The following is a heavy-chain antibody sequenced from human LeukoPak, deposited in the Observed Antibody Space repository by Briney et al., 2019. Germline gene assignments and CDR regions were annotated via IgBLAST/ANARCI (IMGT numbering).Heavy chain of an antibody. CDR2: INEDGSVK. D-gene: IGHD2-21*02. J-gene: IGHJ4*02. Sequence: GGSLRLSCALSGGTFSAYWMARVRQSPGKGLEWVAEINEDGSVKYYVDSMKGRFTISRENAKNSLYLQMNSLGAEDTAVYYCAKVPRDSDCYWGQGTLVTVSS. CDR1: GGTFSAYW. V-gene: IGHV3-7*01. CDR3: AKVPRDSDCY.